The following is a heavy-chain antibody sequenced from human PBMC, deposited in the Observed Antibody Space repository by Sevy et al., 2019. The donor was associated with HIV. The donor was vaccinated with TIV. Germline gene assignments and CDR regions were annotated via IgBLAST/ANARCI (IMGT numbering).Heavy chain of an antibody. CDR3: TTEGVYCTGGVCYPFDY. V-gene: IGHV3-15*01. CDR1: GFTFSNAW. J-gene: IGHJ4*02. Sequence: GGSLRLSCAASGFTFSNAWMSWVRQAPGKGLEWVGRIKSKTDGGTTDYAAPVKGRFTISRDDSKNTLYLQMNSLKTEDTAVYYCTTEGVYCTGGVCYPFDYWGQGTLVTVSS. CDR2: IKSKTDGGTT. D-gene: IGHD2-8*02.